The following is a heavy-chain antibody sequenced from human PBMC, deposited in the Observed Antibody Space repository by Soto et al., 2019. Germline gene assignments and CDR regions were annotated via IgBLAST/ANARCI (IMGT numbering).Heavy chain of an antibody. Sequence: EVQLVESGGGLVQPGGSLRLSCAASGFTLSSYWMHWVRQVPGKGLMWVSRINSDGIRTNYADSVKGRFTISRDNAKNTLYLQMNSLRAEDTAVYYCARDLGNYDRYYFDYRGQGTLVTVSS. CDR1: GFTLSSYW. V-gene: IGHV3-74*01. CDR2: INSDGIRT. J-gene: IGHJ4*02. D-gene: IGHD1-7*01. CDR3: ARDLGNYDRYYFDY.